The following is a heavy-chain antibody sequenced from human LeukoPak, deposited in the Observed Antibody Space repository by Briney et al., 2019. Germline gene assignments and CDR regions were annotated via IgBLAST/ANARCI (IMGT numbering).Heavy chain of an antibody. V-gene: IGHV1-18*01. Sequence: GASVKVSCKASGYTLTSYGFSWVRQAPGQGLEWMGWISTYNGDTSYVQKFEGRVTMTTDTSTNTAYMELRSLRSDDTAVYYCARRYCTSTTCHPGDYWGQGTLVTVSS. CDR1: GYTLTSYG. CDR2: ISTYNGDT. D-gene: IGHD2-2*01. CDR3: ARRYCTSTTCHPGDY. J-gene: IGHJ4*02.